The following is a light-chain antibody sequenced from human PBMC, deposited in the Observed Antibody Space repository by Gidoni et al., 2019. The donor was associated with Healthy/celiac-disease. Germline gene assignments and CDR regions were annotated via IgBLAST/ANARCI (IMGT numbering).Light chain of an antibody. CDR1: ALPKQY. CDR3: YSTDSSGNHWV. CDR2: EDS. V-gene: IGLV3-10*01. J-gene: IGLJ3*02. Sequence: SYALTQTPSVSLSTGQTSRITCSGDALPKQYAYWYQQTSGQAPVLVIYEDSKRPAGIPERFSGSSSGTMATLTISGAQVEDEADYYCYSTDSSGNHWVFGGGTKLTVL.